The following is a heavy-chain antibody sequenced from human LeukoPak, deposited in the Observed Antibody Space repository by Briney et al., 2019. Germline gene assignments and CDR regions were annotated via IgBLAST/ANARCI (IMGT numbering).Heavy chain of an antibody. J-gene: IGHJ5*02. CDR3: TRGDIVVVPAAMRYNWFDP. Sequence: GSSVKVSCKASGGTFSSYAISWVRQAPGQGLEWMGRIIPIFGTANYAQKFRGRVTITTDESTSTAYMELSSLRSEDTAVYYCTRGDIVVVPAAMRYNWFDPWGQGTLVTVSS. V-gene: IGHV1-69*05. D-gene: IGHD2-2*01. CDR2: IIPIFGTA. CDR1: GGTFSSYA.